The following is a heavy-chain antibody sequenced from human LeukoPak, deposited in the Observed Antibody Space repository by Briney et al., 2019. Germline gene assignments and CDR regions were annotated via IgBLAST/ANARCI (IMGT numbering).Heavy chain of an antibody. CDR1: GGSIRSSYYY. D-gene: IGHD3-22*01. CDR2: IYYTGST. Sequence: NTSETLSLTCTVSGGSIRSSYYYWGWIRQPPGKGLEWIGYIYYTGSTNYNPSLKSRVTISVDTSKKQFSLKLSSVTAADTAVYYCARDGYYDNYFDFWGQGTLVTVSS. J-gene: IGHJ4*02. V-gene: IGHV4-61*01. CDR3: ARDGYYDNYFDF.